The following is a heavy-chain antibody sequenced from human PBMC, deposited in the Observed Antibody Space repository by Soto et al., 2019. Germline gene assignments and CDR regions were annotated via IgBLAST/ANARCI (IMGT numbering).Heavy chain of an antibody. CDR1: GYTFINYY. Sequence: QVQLVQSGAEVKKPGASVKVSCKASGYTFINYYIHWVRQAPGQGLEWMGMINPSGGSTSYAQKFQGRVTMTIDTSTRTVYMELSSLRSEDTAVYYCARNDKSGLDYWGQGTLVTVSS. CDR3: ARNDKSGLDY. J-gene: IGHJ4*02. V-gene: IGHV1-46*01. D-gene: IGHD1-1*01. CDR2: INPSGGST.